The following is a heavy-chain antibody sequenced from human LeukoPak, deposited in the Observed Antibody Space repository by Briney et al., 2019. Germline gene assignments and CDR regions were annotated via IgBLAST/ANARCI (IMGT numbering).Heavy chain of an antibody. CDR2: IYTSGST. CDR3: ARELLAVVPAAPFDP. CDR1: GGSISSYY. D-gene: IGHD2-2*01. Sequence: SETLSLTCTVSGGSISSYYWSWIRQPAGKGLEWIGRIYTSGSTNYSPSLKSRVTMSVDTSKNQFSLKLSSVTAADTAVYYCARELLAVVPAAPFDPWGQGTLVTVSS. J-gene: IGHJ5*02. V-gene: IGHV4-4*07.